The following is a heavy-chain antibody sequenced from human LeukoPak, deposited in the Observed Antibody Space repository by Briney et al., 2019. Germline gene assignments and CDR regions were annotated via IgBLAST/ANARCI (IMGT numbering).Heavy chain of an antibody. D-gene: IGHD3-3*01. Sequence: PGGSLRLSCAASGFTFSSYGMHWVRQAPGKGLEWVAFIRYDGSNKYYADSVKGRFTISRDNSKNTLYLQMNSLRAEDTAVYYCATDQDDFWSGGSYDWGQGTLVTVSS. CDR1: GFTFSSYG. CDR3: ATDQDDFWSGGSYD. V-gene: IGHV3-30*02. J-gene: IGHJ4*02. CDR2: IRYDGSNK.